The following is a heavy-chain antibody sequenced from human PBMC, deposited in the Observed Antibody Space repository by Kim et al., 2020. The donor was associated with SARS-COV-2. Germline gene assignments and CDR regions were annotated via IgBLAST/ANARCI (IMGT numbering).Heavy chain of an antibody. J-gene: IGHJ4*02. CDR3: ARGRILTGYYRGYYFDY. Sequence: SETLSLTCAVYGGSFSGYYWSWIRQPPGKGLEWIGEINHSGSTNYNPSLKSRVTISVDTSKNQFSLKLSSVTAADTAVYYCARGRILTGYYRGYYFDYWGQGTLVTVSS. V-gene: IGHV4-34*01. D-gene: IGHD3-9*01. CDR1: GGSFSGYY. CDR2: INHSGST.